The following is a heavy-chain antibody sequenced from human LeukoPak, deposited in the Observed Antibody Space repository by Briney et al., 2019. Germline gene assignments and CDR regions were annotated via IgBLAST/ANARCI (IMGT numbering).Heavy chain of an antibody. D-gene: IGHD3-10*01. CDR2: IYYSGST. CDR3: ARELAMVRGVSD. J-gene: IGHJ4*02. V-gene: IGHV4-38-2*02. CDR1: GYSISSGYY. Sequence: PSETLSLTCTVSGYSISSGYYWGWIRQPPGKGLEWIGSIYYSGSTYYNPSLESRVTVSVDTSKNQFSLKLSSVTAADTAVYYCARELAMVRGVSDWGQGTLVTVSS.